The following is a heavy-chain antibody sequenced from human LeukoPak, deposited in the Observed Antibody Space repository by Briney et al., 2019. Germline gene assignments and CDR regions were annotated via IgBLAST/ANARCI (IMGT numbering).Heavy chain of an antibody. CDR2: INYSGSTT. CDR1: GFTLSSYA. V-gene: IGHV3-23*01. Sequence: GGSLRLSCAASGFTLSSYAMSWVRQAPGKGLECASTINYSGSTTYYADSVKGRFTISRDNSKNTLYLQMRSLRPEDTAVYYCAKDRVTSGWYVYDHWGQGTQVTVSS. J-gene: IGHJ4*02. CDR3: AKDRVTSGWYVYDH. D-gene: IGHD6-19*01.